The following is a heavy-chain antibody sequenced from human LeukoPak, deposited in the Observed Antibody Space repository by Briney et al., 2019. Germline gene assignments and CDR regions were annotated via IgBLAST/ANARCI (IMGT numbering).Heavy chain of an antibody. Sequence: GSLRLSCAASGFTFSSYSMNWVRQAPGEGLEWVSSISSSSSYIYYADSVKGRFTISRDNAKNSLYLQMNSLRAEDTAVYYCARVLDGYNYDAFDIWGQGTMVTVSS. J-gene: IGHJ3*02. V-gene: IGHV3-21*01. CDR1: GFTFSSYS. D-gene: IGHD5-24*01. CDR2: ISSSSSYI. CDR3: ARVLDGYNYDAFDI.